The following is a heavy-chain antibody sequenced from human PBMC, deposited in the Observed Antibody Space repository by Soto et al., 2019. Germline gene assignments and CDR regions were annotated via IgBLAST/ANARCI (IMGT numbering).Heavy chain of an antibody. CDR3: ARDEYYYDSSGYYPLGDYGMDV. CDR2: ISAYNGNT. D-gene: IGHD3-22*01. J-gene: IGHJ6*02. CDR1: GYTFTSYG. V-gene: IGHV1-18*01. Sequence: GASVKVSCKASGYTFTSYGISCVRQAPGQGLEWMGWISAYNGNTNYAQKLQGRVTMTTDTSTSTAYMELRSLRSDDTAVYYCARDEYYYDSSGYYPLGDYGMDVWGQGTTVTVSS.